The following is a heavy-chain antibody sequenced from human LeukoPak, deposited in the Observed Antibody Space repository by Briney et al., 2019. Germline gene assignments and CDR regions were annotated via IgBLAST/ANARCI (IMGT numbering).Heavy chain of an antibody. J-gene: IGHJ6*03. CDR1: GGSITNYY. Sequence: PSETLSLTCTISGGSITNYYWSWIRQPPGKGWGWMGYIYYSGSTSYNPSLKSRVTISVDTSKNQFSLKLSSVTAADTAVYYCARDASEAFWSGYSPTYFYYYYMDVWGKGTTVTVSS. D-gene: IGHD3-3*01. CDR2: IYYSGST. CDR3: ARDASEAFWSGYSPTYFYYYYMDV. V-gene: IGHV4-59*01.